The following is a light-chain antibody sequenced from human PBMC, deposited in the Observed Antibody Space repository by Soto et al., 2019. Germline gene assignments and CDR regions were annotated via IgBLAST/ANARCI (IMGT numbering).Light chain of an antibody. CDR2: EVY. V-gene: IGLV2-23*02. Sequence: QSALTQPASVSGSPGQSITISCTGTASDVGSYNLVSWYQQHPDKAPRLIIYEVYRRPSGVSHRFSGSKSASTASLTISGLQAEDEADYYCCSYAGGSTFVFGSWTNLTVL. CDR1: ASDVGSYNL. CDR3: CSYAGGSTFV. J-gene: IGLJ1*01.